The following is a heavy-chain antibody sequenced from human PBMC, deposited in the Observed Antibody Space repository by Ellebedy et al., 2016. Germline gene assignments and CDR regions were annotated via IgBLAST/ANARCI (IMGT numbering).Heavy chain of an antibody. Sequence: GGSLRLSCAASGFTFDDYAMHWVRQAPGKGLEWVSGISWNSGSIGYADSVKGRFTISRDNAKNSLHLQMNSLRAEDTAVYYCARDALLWFGYDYWGQGTLITVSS. D-gene: IGHD3-10*01. CDR2: ISWNSGSI. V-gene: IGHV3-9*01. J-gene: IGHJ4*02. CDR3: ARDALLWFGYDY. CDR1: GFTFDDYA.